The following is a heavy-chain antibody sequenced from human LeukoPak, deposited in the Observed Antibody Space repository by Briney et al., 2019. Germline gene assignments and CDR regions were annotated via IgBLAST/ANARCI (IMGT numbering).Heavy chain of an antibody. J-gene: IGHJ4*02. CDR2: IYPGDSAT. Sequence: GESLKISCRGSGYSFTAYWIAWVRQLPGKGLEWMATIYPGDSATTYSPSFQGQVTISADKSITTAYLQWSSLKASDTAMYYCARPAAGLGGFDYWGQGTLVTVSS. CDR3: ARPAAGLGGFDY. CDR1: GYSFTAYW. D-gene: IGHD3-16*01. V-gene: IGHV5-51*01.